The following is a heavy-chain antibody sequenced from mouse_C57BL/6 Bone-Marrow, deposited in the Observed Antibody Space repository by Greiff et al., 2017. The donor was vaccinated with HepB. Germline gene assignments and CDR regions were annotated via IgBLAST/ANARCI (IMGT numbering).Heavy chain of an antibody. J-gene: IGHJ3*01. CDR1: GYSITSGYY. D-gene: IGHD2-4*01. CDR2: ISYDGSN. Sequence: EVQRVESGPGLVKPSQSLSLTCSVTGYSITSGYYWNWIRQFPGNKLEWMGYISYDGSNNYNPSLKNRISITRDTSKNQFFLKLNSVTTEDTATYYCARSRDYDVPWFAYWGQGTLVTVSA. V-gene: IGHV3-6*01. CDR3: ARSRDYDVPWFAY.